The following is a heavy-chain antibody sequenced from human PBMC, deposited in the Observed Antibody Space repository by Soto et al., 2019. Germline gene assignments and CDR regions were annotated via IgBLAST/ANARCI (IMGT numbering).Heavy chain of an antibody. Sequence: QVQLQESGPGLVKPSQTLSLTCTVSGGSISSGGYYWSWIRQHPGKGLEWIGYIYYSGSTYYNPSLKSRVTISVDTSKNQFALKLSSVTAADTAVYYCARDLGSGSGTIYGMDVWGQGGTVTVSS. CDR3: ARDLGSGSGTIYGMDV. CDR1: GGSISSGGYY. D-gene: IGHD3-10*01. V-gene: IGHV4-31*03. J-gene: IGHJ6*02. CDR2: IYYSGST.